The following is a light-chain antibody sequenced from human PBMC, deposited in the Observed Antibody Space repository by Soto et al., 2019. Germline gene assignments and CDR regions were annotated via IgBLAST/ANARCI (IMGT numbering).Light chain of an antibody. CDR2: AAS. Sequence: EVVSTHSPATVSVSPGERATLSCRASQSVSSNLAWYQQKPGQAPRLLIYAASTRATGIPARFSGSGSGTEFTLTISSLQSEDFAVYYCQHYNNWPPGRTFGQGTNV. J-gene: IGKJ1*01. V-gene: IGKV3-15*01. CDR3: QHYNNWPPGRT. CDR1: QSVSSN.